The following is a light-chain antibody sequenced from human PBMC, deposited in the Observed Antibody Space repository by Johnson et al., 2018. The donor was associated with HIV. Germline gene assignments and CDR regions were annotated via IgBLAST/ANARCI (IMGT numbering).Light chain of an antibody. J-gene: IGLJ1*01. CDR1: SSNIGNND. CDR3: GTWDSSMSAYA. CDR2: DNN. Sequence: QSVLTQPPSVSAAPGQKVTISCSGSSSNIGNNDVSWYQQLPGTAPKVLIYDNNKRPSGLPDRFSGSKSGTSATLGITGLQIGDEADYYCGTWDSSMSAYAFGTGTKVTVL. V-gene: IGLV1-51*01.